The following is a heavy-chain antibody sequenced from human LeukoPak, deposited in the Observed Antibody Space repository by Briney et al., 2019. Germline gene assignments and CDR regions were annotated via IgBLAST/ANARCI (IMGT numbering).Heavy chain of an antibody. Sequence: GGSLRLSCAASGFTFSSYWMHWVRQAPGKGLVWVSAISGSGGSTYYADSVKGRFTISRDNSKNTLYLQMNSLRAEDTAVYYCAKWVRSGYDLGYFDLWGRGTLVTVSS. J-gene: IGHJ2*01. V-gene: IGHV3-23*01. D-gene: IGHD5-12*01. CDR1: GFTFSSYW. CDR3: AKWVRSGYDLGYFDL. CDR2: ISGSGGST.